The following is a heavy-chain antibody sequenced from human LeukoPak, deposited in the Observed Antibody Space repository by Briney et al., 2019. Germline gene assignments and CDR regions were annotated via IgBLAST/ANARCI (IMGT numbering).Heavy chain of an antibody. V-gene: IGHV4-30-4*01. CDR2: IYYSGST. CDR3: ARGPRLGYCSSTSCYEKYFQH. D-gene: IGHD2-2*01. J-gene: IGHJ1*01. CDR1: GGSISSGDYY. Sequence: SETLSLTCTVSGGSISSGDYYWSWIRQPPGKGLEWIGYIYYSGSTYYNPSLKSRVTISVDTSKNQFSLKLSSVTAADTAVYYCARGPRLGYCSSTSCYEKYFQHWGQGTLVTVSS.